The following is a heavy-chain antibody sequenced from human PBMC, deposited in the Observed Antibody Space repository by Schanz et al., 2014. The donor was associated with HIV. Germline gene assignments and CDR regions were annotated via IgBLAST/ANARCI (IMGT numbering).Heavy chain of an antibody. D-gene: IGHD3-22*01. V-gene: IGHV3-33*08. CDR2: IWYDGTKK. CDR1: GFTFSSYG. CDR3: ARVVVVVADGDWYFDL. J-gene: IGHJ2*01. Sequence: QVQLVESGGGVVQPGRSLRLSCAVSGFTFSSYGMHWVRQAPGKGLEWVAVIWYDGTKKYYADSVKGRFTISRDNSKNTLYLQMNSVRAEDTAVYYCARVVVVVADGDWYFDLWGRGTLVTVSS.